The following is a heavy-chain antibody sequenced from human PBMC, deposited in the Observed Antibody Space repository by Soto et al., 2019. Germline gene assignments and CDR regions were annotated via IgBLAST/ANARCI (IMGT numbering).Heavy chain of an antibody. CDR2: IYYSGST. J-gene: IGHJ4*02. D-gene: IGHD5-12*01. CDR1: GGSISSGDYY. Sequence: QVQLQESGPGLVKPSQTLSLTCTVSGGSISSGDYYWSWLRQPPGKGLEWIGYIYYSGSTYYNQSLKSRVIISVDTSKNQFSLKLSSVAAADTAVYYCARRSGYRDDESSYFDYGGQGTLVTVSS. CDR3: ARRSGYRDDESSYFDY. V-gene: IGHV4-30-4*01.